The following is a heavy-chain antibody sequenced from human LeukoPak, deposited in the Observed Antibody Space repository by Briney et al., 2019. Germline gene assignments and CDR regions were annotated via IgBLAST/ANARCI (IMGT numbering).Heavy chain of an antibody. CDR1: GGSFSGYY. Sequence: SETLSLTCAVYGGSFSGYYWSWIRQPPGKGLEWIGEINHSGSTNYNPSLKSRVTISVDTSKNQFSLKLSSVTAADTAVYYCASGQWLVQVEYWGQGTLVTVSS. CDR3: ASGQWLVQVEY. V-gene: IGHV4-34*01. CDR2: INHSGST. D-gene: IGHD6-19*01. J-gene: IGHJ4*02.